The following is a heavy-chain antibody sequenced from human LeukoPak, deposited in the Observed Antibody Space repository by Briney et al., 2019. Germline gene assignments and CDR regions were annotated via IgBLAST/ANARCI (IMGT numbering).Heavy chain of an antibody. CDR1: GFTFSSYG. J-gene: IGHJ6*03. V-gene: IGHV3-23*01. Sequence: GGSLRLSCAASGFTFSSYGMSWGRGAPGERLGWVSGISGSGGSTYYADSVKGRFTISRDNSKNTLYLQMNRLRAEDTPVYYCAKVAEVGATGYYYYMDVWGKGTTVTIPS. CDR2: ISGSGGST. D-gene: IGHD1-26*01. CDR3: AKVAEVGATGYYYYMDV.